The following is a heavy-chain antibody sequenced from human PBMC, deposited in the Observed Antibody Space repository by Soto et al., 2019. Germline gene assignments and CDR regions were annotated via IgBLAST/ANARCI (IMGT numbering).Heavy chain of an antibody. V-gene: IGHV1-2*04. Sequence: ASVKVSCKASGYTFTGYHIHWVRQAPGQGLEWMGWIYPNSGATDYAQKFRGWVTMTIDTSISTAYLELSGLKSDDTAVYYCARDRRNSWYWLDPWGQGTPVTVSS. CDR2: IYPNSGAT. CDR3: ARDRRNSWYWLDP. J-gene: IGHJ5*02. CDR1: GYTFTGYH. D-gene: IGHD4-4*01.